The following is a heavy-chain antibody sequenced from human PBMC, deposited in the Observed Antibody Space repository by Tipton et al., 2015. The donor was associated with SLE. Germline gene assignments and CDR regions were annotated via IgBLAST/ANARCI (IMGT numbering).Heavy chain of an antibody. J-gene: IGHJ4*02. V-gene: IGHV4-39*07. D-gene: IGHD2-15*01. Sequence: TLSLTCTVSGGSISSSSYYWGWIRQPPGKGPEWIGSIYHSGSTYYNPSLKSRVTMSVDTSKNQFSLKLSSVTAADTAVYYCARATDIHYFDYWGQGTLVTVSS. CDR3: ARATDIHYFDY. CDR2: IYHSGST. CDR1: GGSISSSSYY.